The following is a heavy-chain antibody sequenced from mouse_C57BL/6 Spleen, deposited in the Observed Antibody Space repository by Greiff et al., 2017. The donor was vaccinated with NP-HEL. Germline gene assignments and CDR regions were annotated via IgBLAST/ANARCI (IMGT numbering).Heavy chain of an antibody. J-gene: IGHJ3*01. V-gene: IGHV14-1*01. D-gene: IGHD2-5*01. CDR1: GFNFKDYY. CDR3: TTCLYYSNYGFAY. CDR2: IDPEDGDT. Sequence: VQLQQSGAELVRPGASVKLSCTASGFNFKDYYMHWVKQRPEQGLEWIGRIDPEDGDTEYAPKFQGKATMTADTSSNTAYLQLSSLTSEDTAVYYCTTCLYYSNYGFAYWGQGTLVTVSA.